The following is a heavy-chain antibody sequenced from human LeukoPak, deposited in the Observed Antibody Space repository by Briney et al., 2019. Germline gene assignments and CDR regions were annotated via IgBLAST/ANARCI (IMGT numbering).Heavy chain of an antibody. Sequence: SETLSLTCTVSGGSISSGDYYWSWIRQPPGKGLEWIGYIYYSGSTYYNPSLKSRVTISVVTSKNQFSLKLSSVTAADTAVYYCARGYDSSGYYPYYFDYWGQGTLVTVSS. J-gene: IGHJ4*02. V-gene: IGHV4-30-4*01. CDR2: IYYSGST. CDR1: GGSISSGDYY. CDR3: ARGYDSSGYYPYYFDY. D-gene: IGHD3-22*01.